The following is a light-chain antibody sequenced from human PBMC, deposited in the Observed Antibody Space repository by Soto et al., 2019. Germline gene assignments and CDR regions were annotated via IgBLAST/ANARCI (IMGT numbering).Light chain of an antibody. J-gene: IGLJ1*01. V-gene: IGLV2-23*02. Sequence: QSVLTQPASVSGSPGQSVTISCTGTKNDVGGYNLVSWYQHHPGEAPKLVIYEVTNRPSRLSNRFSGSKSGNTASLTVSGLQAEDEADYYCSSYAGSNNFYVFGTGTKVTVL. CDR1: KNDVGGYNL. CDR2: EVT. CDR3: SSYAGSNNFYV.